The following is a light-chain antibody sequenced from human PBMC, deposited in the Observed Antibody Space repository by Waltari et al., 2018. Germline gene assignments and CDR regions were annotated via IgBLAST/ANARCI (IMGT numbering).Light chain of an antibody. CDR1: QSINIW. Sequence: DIQMTQSPSTLSASVGDRVTITCRASQSINIWLAWYQQKPGQAPKFLIYKASNLQSGVPSRFSGSGSGTEFTLTISSLQPDDVATYYCQHYNTYPLTFGGGTKVEIK. CDR2: KAS. J-gene: IGKJ4*01. CDR3: QHYNTYPLT. V-gene: IGKV1-5*03.